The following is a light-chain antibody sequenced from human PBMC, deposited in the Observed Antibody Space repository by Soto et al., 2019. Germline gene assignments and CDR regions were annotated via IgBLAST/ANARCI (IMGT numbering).Light chain of an antibody. CDR2: GAS. CDR3: HQYGGSPQT. J-gene: IGKJ1*01. CDR1: QSVSNY. Sequence: EIVLTQSPGTLSLSPWERATLSCRASQSVSNYLAWYQRKPGQAPRLLIYGASSRATGIPDRFSGSGSGTDFTLTISRLEPEDFAVYYCHQYGGSPQTFGPGTKV. V-gene: IGKV3-20*01.